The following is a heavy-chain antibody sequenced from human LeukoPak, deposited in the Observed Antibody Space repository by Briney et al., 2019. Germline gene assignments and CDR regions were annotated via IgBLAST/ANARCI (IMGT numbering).Heavy chain of an antibody. CDR3: ARAQGETYYYGSGSYYIDY. J-gene: IGHJ4*02. D-gene: IGHD3-10*01. V-gene: IGHV3-7*01. CDR2: IKQDGGEK. Sequence: GGSLRLSCAASGFTFSTYWMSWVRQAPGKGLEWVANIKQDGGEKYYVDSVKGRFTISRDNAKNSLYLQMNSLRAEDTAVYYCARAQGETYYYGSGSYYIDYWGQGTLVTVSS. CDR1: GFTFSTYW.